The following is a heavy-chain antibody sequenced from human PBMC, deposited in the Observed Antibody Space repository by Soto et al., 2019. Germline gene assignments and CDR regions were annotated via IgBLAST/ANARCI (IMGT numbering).Heavy chain of an antibody. D-gene: IGHD1-1*01. V-gene: IGHV6-1*01. CDR3: ARDSWNRSASPYYYYGMDV. CDR2: TYYRSKWYN. Sequence: SQTLSLTCVISGDSVSSNSAAWNWIRQSPSRGLEWLGRTYYRSKWYNDYAVSVKSRITINPDTSKNQFSLQLNSVTPEDTAVYYCARDSWNRSASPYYYYGMDVWGQGTKVTVSS. J-gene: IGHJ6*02. CDR1: GDSVSSNSAA.